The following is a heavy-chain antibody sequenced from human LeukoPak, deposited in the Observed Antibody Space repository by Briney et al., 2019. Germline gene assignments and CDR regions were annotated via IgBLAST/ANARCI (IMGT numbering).Heavy chain of an antibody. Sequence: SGPTLVKPTQTLTLTCTFSGFSLSTNGVGVAWIRQPPGKALEWLAVIYWDDIERYSPSLKSRLTITKDTSKNQVVLTLTSMDPVDTATYYCARRYCSGSNCYSTFDYWGQGTLVTVS. D-gene: IGHD2-15*01. J-gene: IGHJ4*02. V-gene: IGHV2-5*02. CDR2: IYWDDIE. CDR1: GFSLSTNGVG. CDR3: ARRYCSGSNCYSTFDY.